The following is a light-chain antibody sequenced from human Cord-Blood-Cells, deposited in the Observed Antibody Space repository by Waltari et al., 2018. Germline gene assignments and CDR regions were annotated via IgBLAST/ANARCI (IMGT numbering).Light chain of an antibody. CDR1: QSISSY. Sequence: DIQMTQSPSSLSASVGDRVTITCRASQSISSYLNWYQQKPGKAPKLLIYAASSLQSGVPSRFSGSGSGTDFTFTISRLQPEDFATYYCQQNYSAPPTFGQGTKVEIK. V-gene: IGKV1-39*01. CDR2: AAS. J-gene: IGKJ1*01. CDR3: QQNYSAPPT.